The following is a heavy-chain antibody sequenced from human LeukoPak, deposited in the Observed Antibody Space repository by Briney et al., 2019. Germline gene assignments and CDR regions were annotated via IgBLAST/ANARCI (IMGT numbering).Heavy chain of an antibody. J-gene: IGHJ4*02. CDR1: GDSISSSY. CDR3: ARGYYDRSGSSNPFDS. CDR2: VHYTGKT. V-gene: IGHV4-59*01. D-gene: IGHD3-22*01. Sequence: ASETLSLTCTVSGDSISSSYWSWIRQPPGKRLEWVGYVHYTGKTNYNPSLNNRATKSVDMSKNQFSLTLTSVTVADTAMYYCARGYYDRSGSSNPFDSWGQGTLVTVSA.